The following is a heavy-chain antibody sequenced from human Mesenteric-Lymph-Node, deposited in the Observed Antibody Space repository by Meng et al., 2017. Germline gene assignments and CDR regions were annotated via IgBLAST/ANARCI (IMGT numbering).Heavy chain of an antibody. CDR2: IYYSGST. CDR3: ARRHYYDILTGYAFDI. Sequence: SQTLSLTCAVYGGSFSGYYWSWIRQPPGKGLEWIGYIYYSGSTNYNPSLKSRVTISVDTSKNQFSLKLSSVTAADTAVYYCARRHYYDILTGYAFDIWGQGTMVTVSS. J-gene: IGHJ3*02. D-gene: IGHD3-9*01. CDR1: GGSFSGYY. V-gene: IGHV4-59*01.